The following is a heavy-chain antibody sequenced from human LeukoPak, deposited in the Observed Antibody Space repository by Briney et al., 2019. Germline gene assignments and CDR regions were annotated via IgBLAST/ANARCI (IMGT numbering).Heavy chain of an antibody. V-gene: IGHV1-69*05. CDR3: ATGGYYDSSGYYGLL. J-gene: IGHJ4*02. D-gene: IGHD3-22*01. Sequence: ASVKVSCKASGGTFSSYAISWVRQAPGQGLEWMGRIIPIFGTANYAQKFQGRVTITTDESTSTAYMELSSLRSEDMAVYYCATGGYYDSSGYYGLLWGQGTLVTVSS. CDR1: GGTFSSYA. CDR2: IIPIFGTA.